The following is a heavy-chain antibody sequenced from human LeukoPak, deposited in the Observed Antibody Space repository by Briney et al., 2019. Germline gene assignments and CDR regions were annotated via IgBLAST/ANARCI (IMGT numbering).Heavy chain of an antibody. CDR3: ASTGTTFSPNDY. J-gene: IGHJ4*02. CDR1: GYSFTHYY. Sequence: ASVTVPYMASGYSFTHYYLHWLRQAAGQGLEWVEWINPNSGGTNDAQKFQGRVTMTRHTSISTAYMERSRLRSDDTAVYYCASTGTTFSPNDYWGQGTLDTVSS. CDR2: INPNSGGT. V-gene: IGHV1-2*02. D-gene: IGHD1-1*01.